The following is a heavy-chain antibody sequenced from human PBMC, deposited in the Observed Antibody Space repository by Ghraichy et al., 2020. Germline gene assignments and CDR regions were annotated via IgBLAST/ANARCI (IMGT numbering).Heavy chain of an antibody. CDR3: ARGGGSPRAYYYGMDV. D-gene: IGHD3-16*01. CDR2: INLSGGST. Sequence: ASVKVSCKASGYTFTEYYVHWVRQAPGQGLEWMGVINLSGGSTTHAQELQDRVTLTRDTSTNTVYMEMKSLRSEDTAVYYCARGGGSPRAYYYGMDVWGQGTTVTVSS. V-gene: IGHV1-46*04. CDR1: GYTFTEYY. J-gene: IGHJ6*02.